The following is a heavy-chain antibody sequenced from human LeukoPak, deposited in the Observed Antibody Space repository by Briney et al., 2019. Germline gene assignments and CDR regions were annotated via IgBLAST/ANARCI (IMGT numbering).Heavy chain of an antibody. V-gene: IGHV1-69*05. CDR1: GGTFSSYA. Sequence: SVKVSCKASGGTFSSYAISWVRQAPGQGLEWIGGIIPIVGTANYAQKFQGRVTITTDESTSKAYMELSSLRSEDTAVYYCARSGSSFSRLFGDSFDYWGQGTLVTVSS. CDR2: IIPIVGTA. CDR3: ARSGSSFSRLFGDSFDY. J-gene: IGHJ4*02. D-gene: IGHD2-21*01.